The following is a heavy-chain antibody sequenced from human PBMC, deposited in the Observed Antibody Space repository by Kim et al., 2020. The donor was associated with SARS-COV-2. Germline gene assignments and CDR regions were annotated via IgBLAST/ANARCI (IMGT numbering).Heavy chain of an antibody. CDR3: ARFVDTAINGDY. V-gene: IGHV4-38-2*02. CDR1: GYSISSGYY. D-gene: IGHD5-18*01. J-gene: IGHJ4*02. CDR2: IYHSGST. Sequence: SETLSLTCTVSGYSISSGYYWGWIRQPPGKGLEWIGSIYHSGSTYYNPSLKSRVTISVDTSKNQFSLKLSSVTAADTAVYYCARFVDTAINGDYWGQGTL.